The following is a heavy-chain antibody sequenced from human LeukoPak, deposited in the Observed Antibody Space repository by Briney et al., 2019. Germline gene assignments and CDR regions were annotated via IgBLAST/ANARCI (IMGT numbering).Heavy chain of an antibody. D-gene: IGHD2-15*01. CDR3: ARVTSVVRYNWFDP. J-gene: IGHJ5*02. Sequence: GAPVKVSRTTSGYTFSDYDINWVRQAPGQGLEWMGYIHASSGCRESAETFQGRVTMTRNISTSTAYMEMSSLTSEDTAVYYCARVTSVVRYNWFDPWGQRTLITVSS. V-gene: IGHV1-8*01. CDR1: GYTFSDYD. CDR2: IHASSGCR.